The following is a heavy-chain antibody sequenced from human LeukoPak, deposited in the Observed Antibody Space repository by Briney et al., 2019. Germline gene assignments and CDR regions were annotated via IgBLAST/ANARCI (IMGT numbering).Heavy chain of an antibody. Sequence: GAAVKVSCKSSGYTFNGYYMHWVRQAPGQGLEWMGWINPNSGGTNYAQKFQGRVTMTRDTSISTAYMELSRLRSDDTAVYYCARAFALGGAMVTSYWFDPWGQGTLVTVSS. CDR2: INPNSGGT. V-gene: IGHV1-2*02. CDR1: GYTFNGYY. J-gene: IGHJ5*02. CDR3: ARAFALGGAMVTSYWFDP. D-gene: IGHD5-18*01.